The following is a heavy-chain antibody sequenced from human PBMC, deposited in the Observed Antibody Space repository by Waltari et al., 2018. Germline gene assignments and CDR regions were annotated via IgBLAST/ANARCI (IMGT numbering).Heavy chain of an antibody. CDR3: VKSMTVTTGSLDS. CDR2: IGYDGSLK. D-gene: IGHD4-17*01. CDR1: GFTFSRYG. V-gene: IGHV3-33*06. Sequence: QVLLVESGGGVVQPGGSLRISCAPSGFTFSRYGMHWVRQAPGKGLEWVAVIGYDGSLKYYADSVKGRFTISRDTSKNTVYLEMNSLRVEDTALYYCVKSMTVTTGSLDSWGQGTPVSVSS. J-gene: IGHJ4*02.